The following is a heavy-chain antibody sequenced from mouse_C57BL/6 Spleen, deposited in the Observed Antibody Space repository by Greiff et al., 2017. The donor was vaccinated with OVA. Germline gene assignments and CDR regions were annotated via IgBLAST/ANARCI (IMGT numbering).Heavy chain of an antibody. CDR3: ARDYDYDGAMDY. CDR2: ISNLAYSI. D-gene: IGHD2-4*01. V-gene: IGHV5-15*04. Sequence: EVKLVESGGGLVQPGGSLKLSCAASGFTFSDYGMAWVRQAPRKGPEWVAFISNLAYSIYYADTVTGRFPISRENAKNTLYLEMSSLRSEDTAMYDCARDYDYDGAMDYWGQGTSVTVSS. CDR1: GFTFSDYG. J-gene: IGHJ4*01.